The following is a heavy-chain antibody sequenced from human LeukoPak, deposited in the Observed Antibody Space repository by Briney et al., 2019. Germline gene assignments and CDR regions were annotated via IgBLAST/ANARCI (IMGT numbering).Heavy chain of an antibody. D-gene: IGHD2-15*01. J-gene: IGHJ4*02. CDR2: ISYDGSNK. Sequence: PGGSLRLSCAASGFTFSSYAMHWVGQAPGKGLEWVAVISYDGSNKYYADSVKGRFTISRDNSKNTLYLQMNSLRAEDTAVYYCASYCSGGSCYVEDYWGQGTLVTVSS. CDR3: ASYCSGGSCYVEDY. V-gene: IGHV3-30-3*01. CDR1: GFTFSSYA.